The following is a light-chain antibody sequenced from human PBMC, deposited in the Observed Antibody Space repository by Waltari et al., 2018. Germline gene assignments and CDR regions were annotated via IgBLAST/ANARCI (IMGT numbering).Light chain of an antibody. CDR3: QQYYGSPFT. V-gene: IGKV4-1*01. CDR2: WAS. J-gene: IGKJ4*01. Sequence: DIVMTQSPDSLAVSLGERATINCKSSQSVFYSPNNKNYLSWYQQKPGQPPKLLIYWASTRESGVPDRFSGSGSGKDFTLTISSLQAEDVALYFCQQYYGSPFTFGGGTKVEIK. CDR1: QSVFYSPNNKNY.